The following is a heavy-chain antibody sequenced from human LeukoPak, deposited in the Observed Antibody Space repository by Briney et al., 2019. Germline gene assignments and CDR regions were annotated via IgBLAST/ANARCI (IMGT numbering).Heavy chain of an antibody. CDR3: ARGRSNRDS. CDR2: IYHSGST. Sequence: PSETLSLTCAVPGGSISSGGYSWSWIRQPPGKGLEWIGYIYHSGSTYYNPSLKSRVTISVDRSKNQFSLKLSSVTVADTAVYYCARGRSNRDSWGQGTLVTVSS. V-gene: IGHV4-30-2*01. J-gene: IGHJ4*02. CDR1: GGSISSGGYS.